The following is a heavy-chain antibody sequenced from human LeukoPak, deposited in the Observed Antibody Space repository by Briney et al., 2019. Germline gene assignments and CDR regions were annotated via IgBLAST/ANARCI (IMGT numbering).Heavy chain of an antibody. Sequence: PSETLSLTCTVSGASISSSRYYWAWIRQPPGRGLEWIGSIYYSGGTYYNPSLKSRVTISVDTSKNQFSLKLSSVTAADTAVYFCARPANVRLYAFDIWGQGAVVTVSS. J-gene: IGHJ3*02. CDR2: IYYSGGT. D-gene: IGHD2/OR15-2a*01. V-gene: IGHV4-39*01. CDR3: ARPANVRLYAFDI. CDR1: GASISSSRYY.